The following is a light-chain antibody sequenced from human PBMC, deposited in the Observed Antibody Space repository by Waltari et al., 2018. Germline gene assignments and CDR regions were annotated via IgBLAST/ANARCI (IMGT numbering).Light chain of an antibody. CDR1: PSVLSNTNIENY. CDR2: WAS. CDR3: QQCDTFPYT. Sequence: DLVLTQSPDSLAVSLGERATINCKSSPSVLSNTNIENYLGWYQQRPGQPPRLLITWASSRDSGIPDRFSGSGSGTDFTLTISSLQAEDVAVYFCQQCDTFPYTFGQGTKLEIK. J-gene: IGKJ1*01. V-gene: IGKV4-1*01.